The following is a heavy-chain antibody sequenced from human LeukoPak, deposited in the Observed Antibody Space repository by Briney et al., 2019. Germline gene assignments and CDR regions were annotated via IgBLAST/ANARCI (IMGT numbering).Heavy chain of an antibody. CDR1: GFTLSSYG. Sequence: PGGSLRLSCAASGFTLSSYGIHWVRQAPGKGLEWVAVISYDGTNKYYADSVKGRFTFSRDNSKNTLYLQMNSLRAEDTAVYYCAKDARHIVVVTATLNFDYWGQGTLVTVSS. CDR3: AKDARHIVVVTATLNFDY. D-gene: IGHD2-21*02. V-gene: IGHV3-30*18. CDR2: ISYDGTNK. J-gene: IGHJ4*02.